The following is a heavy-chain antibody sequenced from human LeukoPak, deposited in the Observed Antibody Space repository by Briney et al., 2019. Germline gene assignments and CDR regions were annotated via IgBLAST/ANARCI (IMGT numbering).Heavy chain of an antibody. Sequence: PSETLSLTCTVSGGSVSSGSYYWSWIRQPPGKGLEWIGYIYYSGSTNYNPSLKSRVTISVDTSKNQFSLKLSSVTAADTAVYYCAREAPYSGSYNYYYYYGMDVWGQGTTVTVSS. D-gene: IGHD1-26*01. V-gene: IGHV4-61*01. CDR3: AREAPYSGSYNYYYYYGMDV. J-gene: IGHJ6*02. CDR1: GGSVSSGSYY. CDR2: IYYSGST.